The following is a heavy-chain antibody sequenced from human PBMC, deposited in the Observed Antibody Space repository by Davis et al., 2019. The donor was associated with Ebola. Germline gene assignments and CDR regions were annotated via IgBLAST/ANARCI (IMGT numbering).Heavy chain of an antibody. CDR2: IWYDGSNK. CDR1: GFTFSSYG. Sequence: GESLKISCAASGFTFSSYGMHWVRQAPGKGLEWVAVIWYDGSNKYYADSVKGRFTISRDNSKNTLYLQMNSLRAEDTAVYYCARGYVDFWSGQEDYYYMDVWGKGTTVTVSS. V-gene: IGHV3-33*01. CDR3: ARGYVDFWSGQEDYYYMDV. J-gene: IGHJ6*03. D-gene: IGHD3-3*01.